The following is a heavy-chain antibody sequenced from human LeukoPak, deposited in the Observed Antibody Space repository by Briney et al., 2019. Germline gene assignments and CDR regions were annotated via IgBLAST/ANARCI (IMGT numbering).Heavy chain of an antibody. V-gene: IGHV4-39*01. J-gene: IGHJ4*02. CDR2: IYYSGST. CDR1: GGSFSSSNCY. D-gene: IGHD4-23*01. CDR3: AWRPSKVVSRGLDY. Sequence: SETLSLTCTVSGGSFSSSNCYGTWIRQPPGKGLEWIGSIYYSGSTYYNPSLKSRLTISIDTSKNQFALKLSSVTAAGMAVYYYAWRPSKVVSRGLDYWGQGTLVTVSS.